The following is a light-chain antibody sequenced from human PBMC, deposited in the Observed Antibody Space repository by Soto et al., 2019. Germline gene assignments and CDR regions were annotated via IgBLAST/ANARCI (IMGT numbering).Light chain of an antibody. J-gene: IGLJ3*02. Sequence: QSALTQPRSVSASPGQSVTISCTGTSSNVGGYNYVSWYQQNPGKAPKLMIYDASKRPPGVPDRFSGSKSGNAAFLTISGIKVEDEADYYCCSYAASYTLLFGGGAKRTVL. CDR2: DAS. CDR1: SSNVGGYNY. CDR3: CSYAASYTLL. V-gene: IGLV2-11*01.